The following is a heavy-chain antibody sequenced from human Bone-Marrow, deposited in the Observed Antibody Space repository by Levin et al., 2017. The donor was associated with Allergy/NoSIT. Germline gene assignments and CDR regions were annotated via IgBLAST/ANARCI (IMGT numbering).Heavy chain of an antibody. D-gene: IGHD2-21*02. J-gene: IGHJ6*02. Sequence: SFSASFFPVRPDSMHWVRQAPGRGLEWVSIIYSGGTTFYADSVKGRFTISRDSSKNTLYLQMNSLSADDTAVYYCARAATLTVLYYYYYAMDVWGQGTTVIVSS. CDR2: IYSGGTT. V-gene: IGHV3-66*01. CDR3: ARAATLTVLYYYYYAMDV. CDR1: FFPVRPDS.